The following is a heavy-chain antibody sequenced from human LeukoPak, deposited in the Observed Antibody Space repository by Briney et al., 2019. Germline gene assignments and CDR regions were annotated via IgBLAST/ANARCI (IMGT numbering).Heavy chain of an antibody. V-gene: IGHV1-69*04. CDR1: GGTFSSYA. D-gene: IGHD3-22*01. J-gene: IGHJ4*02. Sequence: GASVKVSCKASGGTFSSYAISWVRQAPGQGLEWMGRIIPILGIANYAQKFQGRVTITADKSTSTAYMELSSLGSEDTAVYYCARSYDSSGYYSNFDYWGQGTLVTVSS. CDR3: ARSYDSSGYYSNFDY. CDR2: IIPILGIA.